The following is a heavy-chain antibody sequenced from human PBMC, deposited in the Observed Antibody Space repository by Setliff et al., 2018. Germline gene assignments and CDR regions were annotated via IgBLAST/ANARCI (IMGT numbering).Heavy chain of an antibody. V-gene: IGHV4-61*10. J-gene: IGHJ4*02. CDR3: ARTDLRYQTDY. CDR1: GDSLDSGAVY. CDR2: IFPSGTT. D-gene: IGHD2-2*01. Sequence: PSETLSLTCLVSGDSLDSGAVYWTWIRQPAGKGLEWIGHIFPSGTTKYNPSLKSRVTISVDTSKNQFSLKLSSVTAADTAVYYCARTDLRYQTDYWGQGTLVTVSS.